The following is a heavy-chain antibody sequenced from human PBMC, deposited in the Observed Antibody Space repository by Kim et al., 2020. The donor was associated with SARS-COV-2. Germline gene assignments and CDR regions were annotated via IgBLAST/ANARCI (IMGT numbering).Heavy chain of an antibody. CDR1: GFTFSSYE. CDR2: ISSSGSTI. V-gene: IGHV3-48*03. Sequence: GGSLRLSCAASGFTFSSYEMNWVRQAPGKGLEWVSYISSSGSTIYYADSVKGRFTISRDNAKNSLYLQMHSLRAEDTAVYYCARDPPPYYYYYMDVWGKGTTVTVAS. CDR3: ARDPPPYYYYYMDV. J-gene: IGHJ6*03.